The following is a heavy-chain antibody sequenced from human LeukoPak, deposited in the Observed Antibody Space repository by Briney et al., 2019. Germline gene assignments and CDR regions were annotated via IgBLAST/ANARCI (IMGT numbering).Heavy chain of an antibody. CDR3: ATYRQVLLPFES. CDR1: GFTFSSYG. V-gene: IGHV3-23*01. D-gene: IGHD2-8*02. J-gene: IGHJ4*02. CDR2: ISGSGGST. Sequence: GGSLRLSCAASGFTFSSYGMSWVRQAPGKGLEWVPAISGSGGSTYYAASVKGRFTISRDNSKNTLSLQMNSLRADDTAVYYCATYRQVLLPFESWGQGTLVTASS.